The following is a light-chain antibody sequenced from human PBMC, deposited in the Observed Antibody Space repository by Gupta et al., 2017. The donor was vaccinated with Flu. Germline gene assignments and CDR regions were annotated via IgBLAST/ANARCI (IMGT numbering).Light chain of an antibody. J-gene: IGLJ1*01. CDR2: SNN. Sequence: QSVLTQPPSASGTPGQRVTISCSGSSSNIGDNTVNWYQQLPGTAPKLLIYSNNQRPSGVPDRFSGSKSGTSASLAISGLQSEDGAEYYCAAWDDSLSSFVFGTGTKVTVL. CDR3: AAWDDSLSSFV. V-gene: IGLV1-44*01. CDR1: SSNIGDNT.